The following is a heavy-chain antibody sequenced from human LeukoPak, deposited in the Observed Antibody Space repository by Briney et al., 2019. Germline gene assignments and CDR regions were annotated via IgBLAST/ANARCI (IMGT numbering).Heavy chain of an antibody. CDR1: GDSVSSNGAA. D-gene: IGHD2-15*01. CDR3: ARDTEDCSGGSCYGY. J-gene: IGHJ4*02. Sequence: SQTLSLTCGISGDSVSSNGAAWNWIRQSPSRGLEWLGRTYYRSRWLNDYAPSVKSRIIISPDTSKNQFSLELSSVTPEDTAVYYCARDTEDCSGGSCYGYWGQGTLVTVSS. CDR2: TYYRSRWLN. V-gene: IGHV6-1*01.